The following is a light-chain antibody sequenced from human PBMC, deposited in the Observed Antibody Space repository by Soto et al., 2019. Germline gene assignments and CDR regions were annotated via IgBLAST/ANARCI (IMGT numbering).Light chain of an antibody. CDR1: QGISSY. CDR3: QQYNNWTPIT. CDR2: AAS. Sequence: IQLTQSPSSLSASVGDRVTITCRASQGISSYLAWYQQKPGKAPKLLIYAASTLQSGVPSRFSGSGSGTDFTLTISSLQPEDFAVYYCQQYNNWTPITLGQGTRLEIK. J-gene: IGKJ5*01. V-gene: IGKV1-9*01.